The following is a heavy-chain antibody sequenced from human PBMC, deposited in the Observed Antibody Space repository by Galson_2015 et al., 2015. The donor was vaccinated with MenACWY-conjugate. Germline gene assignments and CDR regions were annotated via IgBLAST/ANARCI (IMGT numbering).Heavy chain of an antibody. CDR2: TYYRSKWYY. J-gene: IGHJ6*03. V-gene: IGHV6-1*01. CDR3: ARWYSSSGYYYYYMDV. Sequence: CAISGDSVSSNSAAWNWIRQSPSRGLEWLGRTYYRSKWYYGYAVSVKGRITINPDTSKNQFSLQLNSVTPEDTAVYYCARWYSSSGYYYYYMDVWGKGTTVTVSS. D-gene: IGHD6-6*01. CDR1: GDSVSSNSAA.